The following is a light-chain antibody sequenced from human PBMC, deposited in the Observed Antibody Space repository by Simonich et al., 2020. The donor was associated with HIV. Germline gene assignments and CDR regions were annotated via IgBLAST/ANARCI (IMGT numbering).Light chain of an antibody. CDR3: QQLNSYPPT. CDR1: QGISSY. V-gene: IGKV1-9*01. CDR2: AAS. J-gene: IGKJ1*01. Sequence: IQLTQSPSFLSASVGDRVTITCRARQGISSYLAWYQQQPGKAPKLLIYAASTLQSGVPSRFSGSGSGTEFTLTISSLQPEDFATYYCQQLNSYPPTFGQGTKVEIK.